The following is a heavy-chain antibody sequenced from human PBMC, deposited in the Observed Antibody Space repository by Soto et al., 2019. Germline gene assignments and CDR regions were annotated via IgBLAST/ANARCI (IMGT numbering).Heavy chain of an antibody. V-gene: IGHV1-58*01. D-gene: IGHD6-6*01. CDR2: IVVGSGNT. CDR1: GFTFTSSA. CDR3: AAVSSSIAARRGYYYGMDV. Sequence: SVKVSCKASGFTFTSSAVQWVRQARGQRLEWIGWIVVGSGNTNYAQKFQERVTITRDMSTSTAYMELSSLRSEDTAVYYCAAVSSSIAARRGYYYGMDVWGQGTTVTVSS. J-gene: IGHJ6*02.